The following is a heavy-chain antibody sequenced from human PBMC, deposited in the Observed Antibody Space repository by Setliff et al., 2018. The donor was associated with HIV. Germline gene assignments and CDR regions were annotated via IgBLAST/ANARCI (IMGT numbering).Heavy chain of an antibody. D-gene: IGHD1-26*01. CDR1: GFTFSDHY. J-gene: IGHJ4*02. Sequence: GGSLRLSCEASGFTFSDHYMTWIRQAPGKGLEWISYIRGDSTSINYADSVKGRFVISRDNAKNSLYLQMNSLRAEDTAVYYCARGGATRPDYWGQGTLVTVSS. CDR3: ARGGATRPDY. CDR2: IRGDSTSI. V-gene: IGHV3-11*05.